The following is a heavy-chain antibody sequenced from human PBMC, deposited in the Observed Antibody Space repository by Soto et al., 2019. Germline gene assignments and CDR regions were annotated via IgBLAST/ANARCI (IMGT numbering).Heavy chain of an antibody. J-gene: IGHJ6*02. V-gene: IGHV4-61*01. Sequence: QGQLQDSGPGLVNPSETLSLTCTVSGGSVNSGSYYWSWIRQPPGKGLEWIGYIYYTGTTKYNSSLKSRVTISIATSKNQFSLKVNSVTATDTAFYYCARDAKMPTDLGGYYDYAMDVWGHGTTVRVSS. CDR3: ARDAKMPTDLGGYYDYAMDV. D-gene: IGHD4-4*01. CDR2: IYYTGTT. CDR1: GGSVNSGSYY.